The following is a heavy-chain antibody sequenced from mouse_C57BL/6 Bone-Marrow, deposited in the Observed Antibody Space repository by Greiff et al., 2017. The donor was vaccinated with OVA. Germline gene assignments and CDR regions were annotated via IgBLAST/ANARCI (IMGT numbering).Heavy chain of an antibody. CDR3: ARVDYGSSYWYFDV. D-gene: IGHD1-1*01. CDR1: GYTFTSYT. V-gene: IGHV1-4*01. J-gene: IGHJ1*03. CDR2: INPRSGYT. Sequence: VQLQQSGAELARPGASVKMSCKASGYTFTSYTMHWVKQRPGQGLEWIGYINPRSGYTTSNQKFKDRAPLTADKSSSTAYMHMHSLTSEDSAVYYCARVDYGSSYWYFDVWGTGTTVTVSS.